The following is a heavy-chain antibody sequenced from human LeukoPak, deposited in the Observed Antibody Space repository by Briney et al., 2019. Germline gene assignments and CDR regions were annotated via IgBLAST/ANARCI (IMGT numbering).Heavy chain of an antibody. V-gene: IGHV3-74*01. CDR1: GFTFSSHW. Sequence: PGGSLGLSCAASGFTFSSHWMHWVRQAPGKGLVWVSRINSDGSGTIYADSVKGRFTISRDNAKNTLDLQMNSLRAEDTAVYYCARGEKSWINGFDLWGQGTLVTVSS. J-gene: IGHJ4*02. CDR2: INSDGSGT. D-gene: IGHD2-8*01. CDR3: ARGEKSWINGFDL.